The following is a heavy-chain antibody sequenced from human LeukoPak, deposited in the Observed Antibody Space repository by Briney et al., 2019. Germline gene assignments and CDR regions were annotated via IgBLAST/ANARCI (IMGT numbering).Heavy chain of an antibody. CDR3: ARFVVVTAIFYFDY. CDR2: IYYSGST. V-gene: IGHV4-30-4*01. D-gene: IGHD2-21*02. J-gene: IGHJ4*02. CDR1: GGSFSGYY. Sequence: ASETLSLTCAVYGGSFSGYYWSWIRQPPGKGLEWIGYIYYSGSTYYNPSLKSRVTISVDTSKNQFSLKLSSVTAADTAVYYCARFVVVTAIFYFDYWGQGTLVTVSS.